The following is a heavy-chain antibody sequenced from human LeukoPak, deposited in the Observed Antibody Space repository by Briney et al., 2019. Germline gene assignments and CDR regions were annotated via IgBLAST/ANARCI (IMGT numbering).Heavy chain of an antibody. CDR2: ISASGGST. CDR1: GFTFSSSA. J-gene: IGHJ4*02. D-gene: IGHD4-23*01. V-gene: IGHV3-23*01. Sequence: GGSLRLSCAASGFTFSSSAMSWVRQAPGKGLEWVSGISASGGSTYYADSVKGRFTISRDNSKNTLYLQMNSLRAEDTAVYYCAKGQPTVVRPNFDYWGQGTLVTVSS. CDR3: AKGQPTVVRPNFDY.